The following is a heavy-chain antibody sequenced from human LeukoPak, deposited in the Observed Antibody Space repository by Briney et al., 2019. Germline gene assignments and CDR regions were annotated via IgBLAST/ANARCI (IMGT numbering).Heavy chain of an antibody. J-gene: IGHJ4*02. Sequence: GGSLRLSCAASGFIISDYWMNWVRQVPGKGLEWVANIKEDGSVQDYVDSVRGRFTISRDNAKNSVYLQMSSLRVEDTAVYYCASRESSMARSHWGQGTLVTVSS. CDR1: GFIISDYW. V-gene: IGHV3-7*01. CDR3: ASRESSMARSH. CDR2: IKEDGSVQ. D-gene: IGHD3-10*01.